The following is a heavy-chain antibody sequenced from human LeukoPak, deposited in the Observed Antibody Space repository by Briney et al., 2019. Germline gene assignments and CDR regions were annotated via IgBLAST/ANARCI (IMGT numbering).Heavy chain of an antibody. D-gene: IGHD2-2*01. J-gene: IGHJ6*02. CDR3: ARTVVPAPGLYYYGMDV. CDR2: ITYDGSNK. Sequence: GGSLRLSCAGSGFTFNNYPISWVRQAPGKGLEWVAVITYDGSNKYYADSVKGRFTISRDNSKNTLCLQMNSLRAEDTAVYYCARTVVPAPGLYYYGMDVWGQGTTVTVSS. CDR1: GFTFNNYP. V-gene: IGHV3-30-3*01.